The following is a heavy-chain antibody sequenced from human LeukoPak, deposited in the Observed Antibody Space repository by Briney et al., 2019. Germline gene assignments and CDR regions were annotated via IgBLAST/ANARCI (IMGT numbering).Heavy chain of an antibody. D-gene: IGHD6-19*01. J-gene: IGHJ3*02. CDR3: AREAAVDRDAFDI. Sequence: ASVKVSCTASGYTFTSYDINWVRQATGQGLEWMGWMNPNSGNTGYAQKFQGRVTMTRNTSISTAYMELSSLRSEATAVYYCAREAAVDRDAFDIWGQGTMVTVSS. CDR1: GYTFTSYD. CDR2: MNPNSGNT. V-gene: IGHV1-8*01.